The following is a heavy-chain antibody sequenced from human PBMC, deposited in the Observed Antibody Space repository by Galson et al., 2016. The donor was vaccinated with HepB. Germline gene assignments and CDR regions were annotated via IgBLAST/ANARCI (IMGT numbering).Heavy chain of an antibody. J-gene: IGHJ2*01. CDR2: IYWDDDD. Sequence: PTQTLKVTCTISGFSLSTSRVAVAWLRQPPGKGLEWLAPIYWDDDDRYNPSLETRLMITKDTSKDQVVLTMTNMDPVDTATDFCAHLKQLSPRHWYFDLYGRGTLVTVSS. V-gene: IGHV2-5*02. CDR1: GFSLSTSRVA. D-gene: IGHD2-2*01. CDR3: AHLKQLSPRHWYFDL.